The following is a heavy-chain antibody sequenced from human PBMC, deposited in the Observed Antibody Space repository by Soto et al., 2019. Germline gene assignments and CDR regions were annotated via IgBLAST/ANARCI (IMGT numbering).Heavy chain of an antibody. Sequence: SETLSLTCAVSGYSISSGYYWGWIRQPPGKGLEWIGSIYHSGSTYYNPSLKSRVTISVDTSKNQFSLKLSSVTAADTAVYYCAGSSTYYYDSSGPWAGNWFDPWGQGTLVTVSS. D-gene: IGHD3-22*01. CDR3: AGSSTYYYDSSGPWAGNWFDP. CDR2: IYHSGST. CDR1: GYSISSGYY. J-gene: IGHJ5*02. V-gene: IGHV4-38-2*01.